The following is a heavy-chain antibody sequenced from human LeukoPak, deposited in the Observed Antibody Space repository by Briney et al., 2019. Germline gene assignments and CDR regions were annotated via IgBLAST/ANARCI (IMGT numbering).Heavy chain of an antibody. CDR1: GYTFTSYD. D-gene: IGHD2-15*01. V-gene: IGHV1-2*02. CDR2: INPNSGGT. Sequence: ASVKVSCKASGYTFTSYDINWVRQAPGQGLEWMGWINPNSGGTNYAQKFQGRVTMTRDTSISTAYMELSRLRSDDTAVYYCARVGRSGGSFNWFDPWGQGTLVTVSS. CDR3: ARVGRSGGSFNWFDP. J-gene: IGHJ5*02.